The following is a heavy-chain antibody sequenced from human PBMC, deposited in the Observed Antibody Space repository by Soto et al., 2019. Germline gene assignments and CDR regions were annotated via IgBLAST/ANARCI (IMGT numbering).Heavy chain of an antibody. Sequence: VQLVESGGGLVQPGGSLRLSCAASGFTFSSYSMNWVRQAPGKGLEWVSYISSSSSTIYYADSVKGRFTISRDNAKNSLYLQMNSLRDEDTAVYYCARSHETMIVVAELDYWGQGTLVTVSS. D-gene: IGHD3-22*01. J-gene: IGHJ4*02. V-gene: IGHV3-48*02. CDR3: ARSHETMIVVAELDY. CDR1: GFTFSSYS. CDR2: ISSSSSTI.